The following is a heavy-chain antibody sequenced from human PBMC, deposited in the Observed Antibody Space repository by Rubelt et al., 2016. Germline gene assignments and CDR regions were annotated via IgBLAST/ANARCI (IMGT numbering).Heavy chain of an antibody. Sequence: IGYIYYSGSTYYNPSLKSRVTISVDTSKNQFSLKLSSVTAADTAVYYCARHQLIVGATEYYFDYWGQGTLVTVSS. J-gene: IGHJ4*02. CDR3: ARHQLIVGATEYYFDY. D-gene: IGHD1-26*01. CDR2: IYYSGST. V-gene: IGHV4-31*02.